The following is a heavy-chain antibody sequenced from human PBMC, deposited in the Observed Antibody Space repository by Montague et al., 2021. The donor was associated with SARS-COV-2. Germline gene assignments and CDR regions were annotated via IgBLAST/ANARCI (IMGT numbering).Heavy chain of an antibody. CDR2: IYHSGST. J-gene: IGHJ4*02. CDR3: AGHPLGYCSSTSCYDG. D-gene: IGHD2-2*01. Sequence: SETLSLTCTVSGGSISSSSYYWGWIRQPPGKGLEWIGGIYHSGSTYYNPSLKSRVTISVDTSKNQFSLRLSSVTAADTALYYCAGHPLGYCSSTSCYDGWGQGTLVTVSS. V-gene: IGHV4-39*01. CDR1: GGSISSSSYY.